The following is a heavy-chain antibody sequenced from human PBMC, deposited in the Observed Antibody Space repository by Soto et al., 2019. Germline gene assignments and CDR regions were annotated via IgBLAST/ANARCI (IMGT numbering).Heavy chain of an antibody. CDR2: VNPILSMS. CDR1: GDTFSFYT. V-gene: IGHV1-69*02. D-gene: IGHD3-10*01. Sequence: QVQLVQSGAELKKPGSSVKVSCKASGDTFSFYTINWVRQAPGLGLEWMGRVNPILSMSNYAQKFQGRVTMTVDKPTSTAYMELRSLRSEETAFYYCATSYGSGYRAVDYWGQGALVTVSS. CDR3: ATSYGSGYRAVDY. J-gene: IGHJ4*02.